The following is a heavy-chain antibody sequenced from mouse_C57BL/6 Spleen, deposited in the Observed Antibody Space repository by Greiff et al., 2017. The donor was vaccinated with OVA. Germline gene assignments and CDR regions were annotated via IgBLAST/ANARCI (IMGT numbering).Heavy chain of an antibody. D-gene: IGHD1-1*01. Sequence: VQLQQPGAELVKPGASVKLSCKASGYTFTSYWMHWVKQRPGQGLEWIGMIHPNSGSTNYNEKFKSKATLTVDKSSSTAYMQLSSLTSEDSAVDYWARSRLITTVVDYWGQGTTLTVSS. CDR1: GYTFTSYW. CDR2: IHPNSGST. J-gene: IGHJ2*01. V-gene: IGHV1-64*01. CDR3: ARSRLITTVVDY.